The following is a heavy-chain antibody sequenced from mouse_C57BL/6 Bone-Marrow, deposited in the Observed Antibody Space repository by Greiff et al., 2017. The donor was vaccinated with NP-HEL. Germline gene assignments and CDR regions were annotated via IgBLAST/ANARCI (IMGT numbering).Heavy chain of an antibody. D-gene: IGHD1-1*01. J-gene: IGHJ2*01. Sequence: EVQGVESGGGLVQPGGSMKLSCAASGFTFSDAWMDWVRQSPEKGLEWVAEIRNKANNHATYYAESVKGRFTISRDDSKSSVYLQMNSLRAEDTGIYYCTVITTVVFDYWGQGTTLTVSS. CDR3: TVITTVVFDY. CDR2: IRNKANNHAT. CDR1: GFTFSDAW. V-gene: IGHV6-6*01.